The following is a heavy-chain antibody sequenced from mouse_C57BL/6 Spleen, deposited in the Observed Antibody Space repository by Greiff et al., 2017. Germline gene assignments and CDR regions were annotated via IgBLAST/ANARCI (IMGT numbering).Heavy chain of an antibody. CDR1: GYTFTDYN. D-gene: IGHD2-1*01. Sequence: VQLQQSGPELVKPGASVKIPCKASGYTFTDYNMDWVKQSHGKSLEWIGDINPNNGGTIYNQKFKGKATLTVDKSSSTAYMELGSLTSEVTAGYYCERLGGNWYALDYWGQGTSVTVSS. V-gene: IGHV1-18*01. CDR2: INPNNGGT. CDR3: ERLGGNWYALDY. J-gene: IGHJ4*01.